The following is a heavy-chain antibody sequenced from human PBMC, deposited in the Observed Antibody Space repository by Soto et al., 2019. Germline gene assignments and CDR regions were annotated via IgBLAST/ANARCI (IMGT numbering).Heavy chain of an antibody. D-gene: IGHD4-17*01. CDR1: NGSISSRSSY. CDR3: GGQDYGAKGYYFEN. V-gene: IGHV4-39*01. CDR2: IYYIGNT. J-gene: IGHJ4*02. Sequence: QLQLQESGSGLVKPSETLSLTCIVSNGSISSRSSYWGWIRQTPGKGLEWIGSIYYIGNTYYNPSLKRRVTISIDTSKTQFSLKMTSVTAADTAVYCCGGQDYGAKGYYFENWGQGALVTVSS.